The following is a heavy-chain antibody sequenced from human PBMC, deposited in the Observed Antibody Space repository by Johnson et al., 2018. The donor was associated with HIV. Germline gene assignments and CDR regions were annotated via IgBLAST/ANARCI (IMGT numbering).Heavy chain of an antibody. J-gene: IGHJ3*01. CDR1: GFAFSSYG. D-gene: IGHD1-26*01. V-gene: IGHV3-30*03. CDR3: ARHRGVYPTSPGGVGALDF. Sequence: QVQLVESGGGVVQPGRSLRLSCAASGFAFSSYGIHWVRQAPGKGLEWVAVISNDGSNEYYADSVKGRFTISRDNPKNTLYLQMNSLRAEDTALYYCARHRGVYPTSPGGVGALDFWGPGTMVTVAS. CDR2: ISNDGSNE.